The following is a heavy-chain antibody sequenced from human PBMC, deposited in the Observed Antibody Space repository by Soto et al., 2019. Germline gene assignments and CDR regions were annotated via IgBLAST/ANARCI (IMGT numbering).Heavy chain of an antibody. CDR2: IKSKTDGGTT. Sequence: EVQLVESGGGLVKPGGSLRLSCAASGFTFSNAWMSWVRQAPGKGLVWVGRIKSKTDGGTTDYAAHVKGRFTISRDDSKNTRYRQMNSLKADDTAVYSCGRRLTTCGDYFYYWGQGTLVTFSS. V-gene: IGHV3-15*01. CDR1: GFTFSNAW. CDR3: GRRLTTCGDYFYY. J-gene: IGHJ4*02. D-gene: IGHD3-10*01.